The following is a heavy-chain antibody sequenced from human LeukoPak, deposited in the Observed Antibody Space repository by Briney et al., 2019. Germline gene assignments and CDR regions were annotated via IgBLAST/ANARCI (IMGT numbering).Heavy chain of an antibody. V-gene: IGHV4-39*07. CDR3: ARGAPPQN. CDR1: GGSISSSSYY. J-gene: IGHJ4*02. Sequence: SETLSLTCTVSGGSISSSSYYWGWIRQPPGKGLEWIGSVYFTGASYYNPSLKSRVTISIDTSKKHFSLKLTSVTAADTAVYYCARGAPPQNWGQGTLVTVSS. CDR2: VYFTGAS.